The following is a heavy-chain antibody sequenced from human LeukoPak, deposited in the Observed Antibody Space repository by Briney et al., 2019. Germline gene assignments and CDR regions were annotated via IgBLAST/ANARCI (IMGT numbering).Heavy chain of an antibody. CDR1: GDSVSSNSAA. CDR2: TYYMSKWYN. J-gene: IGHJ5*02. D-gene: IGHD1-7*01. Sequence: SHTLSLTCALSGDSVSSNSAAWNWIRQSPSRGLEWLGRTYYMSKWYNDYAVSVKSRITINPDTSKNQFSLHLNSVTPEDTAVYYCARSHWNYDNWFDPWGQGTLVTVSS. V-gene: IGHV6-1*01. CDR3: ARSHWNYDNWFDP.